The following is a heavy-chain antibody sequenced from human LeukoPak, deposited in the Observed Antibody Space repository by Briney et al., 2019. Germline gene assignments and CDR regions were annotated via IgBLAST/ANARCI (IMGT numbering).Heavy chain of an antibody. CDR1: GFTFSNAW. CDR2: VNLQGST. Sequence: PGGSLRLFCAASGFTFSNAWMSWVRQAPGKGLEWVGEVNLQGSTNYNPSLKSRVAISVDKSENHISLKLTSVTAADTAVYYCAREGGPYRPLDYSGQGTLVTVAS. V-gene: IGHV4-4*02. J-gene: IGHJ4*02. CDR3: AREGGPYRPLDY.